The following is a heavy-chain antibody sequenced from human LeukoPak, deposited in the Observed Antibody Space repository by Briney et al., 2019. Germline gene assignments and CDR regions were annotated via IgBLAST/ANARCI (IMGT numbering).Heavy chain of an antibody. Sequence: PSETLSLTCTVSGVSISSGGYYWSCIRQHPGKGLEWIGYIYYSGSTYYNPSLKSRVTISVDTSKNQFSLKLSSVTAADTAVYYCARDEVVAHAFDIWGQGTMVTVSS. J-gene: IGHJ3*02. V-gene: IGHV4-31*03. CDR2: IYYSGST. D-gene: IGHD2-15*01. CDR1: GVSISSGGYY. CDR3: ARDEVVAHAFDI.